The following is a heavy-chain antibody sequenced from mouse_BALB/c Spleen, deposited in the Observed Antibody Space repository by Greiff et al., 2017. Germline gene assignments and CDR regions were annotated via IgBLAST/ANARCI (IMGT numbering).Heavy chain of an antibody. D-gene: IGHD2-4*01. CDR1: GYTFTSYW. CDR2: IYPGDGDT. V-gene: IGHV1-87*01. CDR3: ARPGYDYGWYFDV. J-gene: IGHJ1*01. Sequence: VQLQQSGAELARPGASVKLSCKASGYTFTSYWMQWVKQRPGQGLEWIGAIYPGDGDTRYTQKFKGKATLTADKSSSTAYMQLSSLASEDSAVYYCARPGYDYGWYFDVWGAGTTVTVSS.